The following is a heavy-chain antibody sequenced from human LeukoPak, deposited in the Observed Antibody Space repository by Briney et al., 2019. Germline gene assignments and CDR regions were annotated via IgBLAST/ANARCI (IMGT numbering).Heavy chain of an antibody. CDR3: AGHHPRNTVDF. Sequence: PSETLSLTCTVSGGSISSYYWSWIRQPPGRGLEWIAYISDIGSINYNPSLKSRVTISLDTSKNQFPLKLSSVTAADTAVYYCAGHHPRNTVDFWGQGTLVTVSS. CDR1: GGSISSYY. CDR2: ISDIGSI. D-gene: IGHD2/OR15-2a*01. V-gene: IGHV4-59*08. J-gene: IGHJ4*02.